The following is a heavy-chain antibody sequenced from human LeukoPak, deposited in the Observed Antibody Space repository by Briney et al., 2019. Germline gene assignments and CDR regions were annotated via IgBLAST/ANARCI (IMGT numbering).Heavy chain of an antibody. J-gene: IGHJ4*02. D-gene: IGHD2-15*01. Sequence: PSETLSLTCTVSGGSISSSSYYWGWVRQPPGKGLEWIGSIYYSGSTYYNPSLKSRVTISVDTSKNQFSLKLSSVTAADTAVYYCARAPFWWPSQSPPNYFDYWGQGTLVTVSS. CDR3: ARAPFWWPSQSPPNYFDY. CDR2: IYYSGST. CDR1: GGSISSSSYY. V-gene: IGHV4-39*07.